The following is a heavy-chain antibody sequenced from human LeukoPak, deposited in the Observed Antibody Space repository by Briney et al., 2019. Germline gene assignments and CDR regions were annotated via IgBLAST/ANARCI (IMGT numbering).Heavy chain of an antibody. V-gene: IGHV1-69*13. CDR3: ARVQTTTVVTPGDP. CDR1: GGTFSSYA. D-gene: IGHD4-23*01. Sequence: ASVKVSCKASGGTFSSYAINWVRQAPGQGLEWMGGIIPIFGSANYAQKFQGRVTITADESTSTAYIEMSSLRSDDTAVYYCARVQTTTVVTPGDPWGQGTLVTVSS. CDR2: IIPIFGSA. J-gene: IGHJ5*02.